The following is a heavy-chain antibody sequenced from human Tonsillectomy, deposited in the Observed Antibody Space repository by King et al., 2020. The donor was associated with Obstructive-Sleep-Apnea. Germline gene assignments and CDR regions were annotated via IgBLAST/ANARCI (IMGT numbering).Heavy chain of an antibody. J-gene: IGHJ4*02. V-gene: IGHV4-59*01. D-gene: IGHD3-10*01. CDR3: ARVGYYGSGNNDPV. Sequence: QLQESGPGLVKPSETLSLTCTVSGGSISSFYWGWIRQPPGKGLEWIGYIYYSGSTYYNSSLKSRVTISIDTSRNQFSLKLSSVTAADTVVYYCARVGYYGSGNNDPVWGQGTLVIVSS. CDR2: IYYSGST. CDR1: GGSISSFY.